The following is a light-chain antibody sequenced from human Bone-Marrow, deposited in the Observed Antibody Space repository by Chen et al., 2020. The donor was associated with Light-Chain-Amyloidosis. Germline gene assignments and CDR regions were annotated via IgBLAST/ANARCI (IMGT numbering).Light chain of an antibody. CDR2: AVS. J-gene: IGLJ1*01. CDR3: SSFTSSSSDV. CDR1: SGDVGTYNY. V-gene: IGLV2-14*01. Sequence: QSALTQPASVSGSPGQSITISCTGTSGDVGTYNYVSWYQHHPGKAPKVMIYAVSNRPSGVSNRFSGSKSGNTASLTISGLQAEEEADYYCSSFTSSSSDVFGPGTKVTVL.